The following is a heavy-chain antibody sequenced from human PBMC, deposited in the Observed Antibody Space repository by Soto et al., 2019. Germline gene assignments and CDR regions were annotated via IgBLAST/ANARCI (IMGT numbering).Heavy chain of an antibody. CDR1: GYTFTSYA. CDR3: ARRRYSSSTAYDY. Sequence: QVHLVQSGAEVKKPGASVRISCKAAGYTFTSYAMHWVRQAPGQRLEWMGWINPVSGSTKYSQNFQGRVTITRDTSATTAYIDLYSLSSQDTAVYYCARRRYSSSTAYDYWGQGTLVTVSS. J-gene: IGHJ4*02. CDR2: INPVSGST. D-gene: IGHD6-13*01. V-gene: IGHV1-3*01.